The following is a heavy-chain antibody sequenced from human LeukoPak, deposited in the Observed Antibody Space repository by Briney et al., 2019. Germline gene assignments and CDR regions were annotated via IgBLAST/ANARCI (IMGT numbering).Heavy chain of an antibody. CDR2: ISSSGSTI. V-gene: IGHV3-48*03. J-gene: IGHJ3*02. CDR3: ARGGYCSGGTCYRFNAFDI. D-gene: IGHD2-15*01. CDR1: GFTFSSHE. Sequence: GGSLRLSCVASGFTFSSHEMNWVRQAPGKGLEWVSYISSSGSTIYADSVKGGFVISRDNAKNSLYLQMNSLRVEDTAVYYCARGGYCSGGTCYRFNAFDIWGQGTMVTVSS.